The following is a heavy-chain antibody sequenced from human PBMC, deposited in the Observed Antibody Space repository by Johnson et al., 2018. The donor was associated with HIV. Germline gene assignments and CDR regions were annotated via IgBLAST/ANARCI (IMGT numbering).Heavy chain of an antibody. D-gene: IGHD3-22*01. Sequence: QVQLVESGGGVVQPGRSLRLSCAASGFTFSSYAMHWVRQAPGKGLEWVAVISYDGSNKYYADSVKVRFPISRDNSKNTLYLQMNSLRAEDTAVYYCAREYYDSSGYYYGGVSAFDIWGQGTMVTVSS. CDR3: AREYYDSSGYYYGGVSAFDI. CDR2: ISYDGSNK. CDR1: GFTFSSYA. J-gene: IGHJ3*02. V-gene: IGHV3-30-3*01.